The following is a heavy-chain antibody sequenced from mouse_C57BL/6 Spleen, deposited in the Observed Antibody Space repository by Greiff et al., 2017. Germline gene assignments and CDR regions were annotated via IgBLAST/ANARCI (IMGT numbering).Heavy chain of an antibody. V-gene: IGHV3-8*01. Sequence: DVKLQESGPGLAKPSQTLSLTCSVTGYSITSDYWNWIRKFPGNKLEYMGYISYSGSTYYNPSLKSRISITRDTSKNQYYLQLNSVTTEDTATYYCARKYYGSKGYFDVWGTGTTVTVSS. CDR1: GYSITSDY. J-gene: IGHJ1*03. D-gene: IGHD1-1*01. CDR2: ISYSGST. CDR3: ARKYYGSKGYFDV.